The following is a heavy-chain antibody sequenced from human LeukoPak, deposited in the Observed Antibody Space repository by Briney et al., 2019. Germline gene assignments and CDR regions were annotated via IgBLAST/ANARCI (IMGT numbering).Heavy chain of an antibody. D-gene: IGHD3-10*01. CDR2: IYYSGST. CDR3: ATRGSGSPFDP. V-gene: IGHV4-59*01. Sequence: SETLSLTCTVSGASISGYYWSWIRQPPGKGLEWIGYIYYSGSTNYNPSLKSRVTISLDRSKNQFSLKLSSVTAADTAVYCCATRGSGSPFDPWGQGTLVTVSS. CDR1: GASISGYY. J-gene: IGHJ5*02.